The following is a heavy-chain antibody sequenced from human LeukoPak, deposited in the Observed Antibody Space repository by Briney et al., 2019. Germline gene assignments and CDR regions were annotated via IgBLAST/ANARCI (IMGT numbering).Heavy chain of an antibody. J-gene: IGHJ3*02. V-gene: IGHV4-30-4*01. Sequence: PSETLSLTCIVSGGSISSGDYYWSWIRQPPGKGLEWIGYIYYSGSTYYHPSLKSRVTISVDTSKNQFSLKLNSVTAADTAVYFCARAPGYCSGGSCYYHDAFDIWGQGTMVTVSS. D-gene: IGHD2-15*01. CDR1: GGSISSGDYY. CDR3: ARAPGYCSGGSCYYHDAFDI. CDR2: IYYSGST.